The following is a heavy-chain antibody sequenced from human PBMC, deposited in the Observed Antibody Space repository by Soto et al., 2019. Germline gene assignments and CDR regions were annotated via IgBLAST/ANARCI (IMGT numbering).Heavy chain of an antibody. V-gene: IGHV3-33*01. J-gene: IGHJ4*02. CDR3: ASDRDTAMVTPGIDY. CDR2: IWYDGSNK. CDR1: GFTFSSYG. Sequence: QVQLVESGGGVVQPGRSLRLSCAASGFTFSSYGMHWVRQAPGKGLEWVAVIWYDGSNKYYADSVKGRFTISRDNSKNTLYLQMNSLRAVDTAVYYCASDRDTAMVTPGIDYWGEGTLVTVSS. D-gene: IGHD5-18*01.